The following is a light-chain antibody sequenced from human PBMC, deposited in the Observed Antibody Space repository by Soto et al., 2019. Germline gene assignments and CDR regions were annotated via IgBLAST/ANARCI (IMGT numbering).Light chain of an antibody. CDR3: QQRSNWPRV. CDR2: DAS. Sequence: EIVLTQSPATLSFSPGERATLSCRASQSVSSYLAWYQQKPGQAPRLLIYDASNRATGIPARFSGSGSGTDFTLTISSLEPEDVAVYYCQQRSNWPRVFGPGTKVDIK. V-gene: IGKV3-11*01. CDR1: QSVSSY. J-gene: IGKJ3*01.